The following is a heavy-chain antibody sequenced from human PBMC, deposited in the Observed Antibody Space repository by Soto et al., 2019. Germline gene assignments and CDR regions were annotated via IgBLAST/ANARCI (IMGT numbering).Heavy chain of an antibody. CDR2: IIPILGIA. CDR1: GGTFSSYT. CDR3: ARDPPPVAGGYSYYGMDV. V-gene: IGHV1-69*08. J-gene: IGHJ6*02. D-gene: IGHD6-19*01. Sequence: QVQLVQSGAEVKKPGSSVKVSCKASGGTFSSYTISWVRQAPGQGLEWMGRIIPILGIATYAQKFQGRVTITADKSTSTAYMELSSLRSEDTAVYYWARDPPPVAGGYSYYGMDVWGQGTTVTVSS.